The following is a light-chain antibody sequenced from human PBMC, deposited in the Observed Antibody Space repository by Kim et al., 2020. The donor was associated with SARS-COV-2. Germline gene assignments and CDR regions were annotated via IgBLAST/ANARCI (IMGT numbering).Light chain of an antibody. CDR1: SRDVGSYNL. CDR3: CSYAGSSTVV. CDR2: EVS. V-gene: IGLV2-23*02. J-gene: IGLJ2*01. Sequence: GQSITIACTGTSRDVGSYNLVSWYQQHPGKAPKLLIYEVSKRPSGVSNRFSGSKSGNTASLTISGLQAEDEAAYYCCSYAGSSTVVFGVGTQLTVL.